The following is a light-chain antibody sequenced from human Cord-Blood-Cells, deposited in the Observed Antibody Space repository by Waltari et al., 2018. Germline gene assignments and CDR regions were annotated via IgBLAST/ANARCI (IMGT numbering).Light chain of an antibody. CDR3: AIWYSSNVV. CDR1: SGINVGTYR. Sequence: QPVLTQPTSLSASPGASARFTCTLRSGINVGTYRIYWYQQKPGSLPRYLLGYKSESDKQQGSGVPSRFSGSKDASTNAGLLLISGLQSEDEADYYCAIWYSSNVVFGGGTKLTVL. J-gene: IGLJ2*01. V-gene: IGLV5-39*01. CDR2: YKSESDK.